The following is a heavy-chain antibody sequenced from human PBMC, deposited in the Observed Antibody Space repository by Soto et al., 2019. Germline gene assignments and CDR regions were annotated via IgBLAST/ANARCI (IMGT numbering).Heavy chain of an antibody. J-gene: IGHJ3*02. D-gene: IGHD3-22*01. Sequence: GESLKISCKGSGYSFTSYWIGGVRQMPGKGLEWMGIIYPGDSNTRYSPSLQGQVTISVDKSISTAYLQWSSLKATDTAMYYCARHAYDSSGYFLGAFDIWGQGTMVTVSS. CDR2: IYPGDSNT. CDR3: ARHAYDSSGYFLGAFDI. CDR1: GYSFTSYW. V-gene: IGHV5-51*01.